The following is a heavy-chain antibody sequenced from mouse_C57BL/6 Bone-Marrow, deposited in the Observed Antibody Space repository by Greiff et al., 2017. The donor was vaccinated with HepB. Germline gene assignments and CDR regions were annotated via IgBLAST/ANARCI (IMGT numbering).Heavy chain of an antibody. J-gene: IGHJ2*02. V-gene: IGHV1-55*01. CDR1: GYTFTSYR. D-gene: IGHD2-3*01. Sequence: VQLQQPGAELVKPGASVTLSCKASGYTFTSYRITWVKQRPGQGLEWIGDIYPGSGSTNYNEKFKSKATLTVDTSSSTAYMQLSSLTSADSAVYYCSTTYDGYYDCSFDYWGQGTSLTVSS. CDR2: IYPGSGST. CDR3: STTYDGYYDCSFDY.